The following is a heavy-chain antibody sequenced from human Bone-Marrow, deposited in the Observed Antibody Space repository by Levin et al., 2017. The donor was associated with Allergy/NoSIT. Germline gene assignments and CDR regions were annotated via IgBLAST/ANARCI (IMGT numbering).Heavy chain of an antibody. J-gene: IGHJ6*03. CDR3: ARERSNYYYYYMDV. D-gene: IGHD5/OR15-5a*01. CDR2: IYYSGST. CDR1: GGSIRSYY. Sequence: SQTLSLTCTVSGGSIRSYYWSWIRPPPGKGLEWIGYIYYSGSTNYNPSLKSRVTISVDTSKNQFSLKLSSVTAADTAVYYCARERSNYYYYYMDVWGKGTTVTVSS. V-gene: IGHV4-59*01.